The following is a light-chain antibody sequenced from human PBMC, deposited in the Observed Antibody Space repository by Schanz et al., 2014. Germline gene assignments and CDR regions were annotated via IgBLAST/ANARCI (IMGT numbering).Light chain of an antibody. V-gene: IGLV2-8*01. Sequence: QSALTQPPSASGSPGQSVSISCTGTSSDVGVYNYVTWYQQHPGKAPKLMIYEVSKRPSGVPDRFSGSKSGDTASLTVSGLQAEDEADYYCCSYAGSNIWVFGGGTKLTVL. CDR3: CSYAGSNIWV. CDR1: SSDVGVYNY. CDR2: EVS. J-gene: IGLJ3*02.